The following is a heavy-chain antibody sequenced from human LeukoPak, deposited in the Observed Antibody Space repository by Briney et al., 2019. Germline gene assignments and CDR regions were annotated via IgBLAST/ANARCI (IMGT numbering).Heavy chain of an antibody. CDR1: GYSISSGYY. D-gene: IGHD3-3*01. Sequence: PSETLSLTCAVSGYSISSGYYWGWIRQPPGKGLEWIGSIYHSGSTYYNPSLKSRVTISVDTSKNQFSLKLSSVTAADTAVHYCARHIPPYYDFWSATYFDYWGQGTLVTVSS. CDR3: ARHIPPYYDFWSATYFDY. J-gene: IGHJ4*02. V-gene: IGHV4-38-2*01. CDR2: IYHSGST.